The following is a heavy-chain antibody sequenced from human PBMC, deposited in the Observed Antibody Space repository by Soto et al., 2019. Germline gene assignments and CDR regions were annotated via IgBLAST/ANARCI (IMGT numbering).Heavy chain of an antibody. J-gene: IGHJ4*02. D-gene: IGHD3-22*01. Sequence: QVQLVESGGGVVQPGRSLRLSCAASGFTFSSYAMHWVRQAPGKGLEWVAVISYDGSNKYYADSVKGRFTISRDNSKNTLYLQMNSLRAEDTAVYYCASGEGSGYPSYWGQGTLVTVSS. CDR1: GFTFSSYA. CDR3: ASGEGSGYPSY. V-gene: IGHV3-30-3*01. CDR2: ISYDGSNK.